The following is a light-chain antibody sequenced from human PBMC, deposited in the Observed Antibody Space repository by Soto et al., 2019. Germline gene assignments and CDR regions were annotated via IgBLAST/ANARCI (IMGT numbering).Light chain of an antibody. Sequence: QSVLTQPPPASGTPGQGVTISCSGSTSNIGSNYVYWYQQLPGTAPKLLIYRNNQRPSGVPDRFSGSKSGTSASLAISGLRSDDEADYFCATWDDSLNGFYVFGTGTKLTVL. CDR2: RNN. CDR1: TSNIGSNY. CDR3: ATWDDSLNGFYV. V-gene: IGLV1-47*01. J-gene: IGLJ1*01.